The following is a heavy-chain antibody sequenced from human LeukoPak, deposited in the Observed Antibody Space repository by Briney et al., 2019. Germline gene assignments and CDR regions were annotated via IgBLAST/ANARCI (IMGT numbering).Heavy chain of an antibody. CDR3: AKDINSLDY. Sequence: GVSLRLSCAASGFTFSSYGMHWVRQAPGKGLEWVAVILYDGSNKYYADSVKGRFTISRDNSKNTLYLQMNSLRAEDTAVYYCAKDINSLDYWGQGTLVT. V-gene: IGHV3-30*18. CDR1: GFTFSSYG. J-gene: IGHJ4*02. CDR2: ILYDGSNK. D-gene: IGHD5-18*01.